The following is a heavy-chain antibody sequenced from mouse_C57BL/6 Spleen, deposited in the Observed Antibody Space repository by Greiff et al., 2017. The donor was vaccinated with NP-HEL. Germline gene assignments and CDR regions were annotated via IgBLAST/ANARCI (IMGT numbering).Heavy chain of an antibody. J-gene: IGHJ4*01. CDR3: ARYRTGTGVYYAMDY. Sequence: QVQLQQPGTELVKPGASVKLSCKASGYTFTSYWMHWVKQRPGQGLEWIGNINPSNGGTNYNEKFKSKATLTVDKSSSTAYMQLSSLTSEDSAVYYCARYRTGTGVYYAMDYWGQGTSVTVSS. V-gene: IGHV1-53*01. CDR2: INPSNGGT. CDR1: GYTFTSYW. D-gene: IGHD4-1*01.